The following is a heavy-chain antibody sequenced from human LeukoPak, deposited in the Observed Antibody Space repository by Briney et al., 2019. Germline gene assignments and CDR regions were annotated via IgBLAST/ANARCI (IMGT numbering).Heavy chain of an antibody. J-gene: IGHJ3*02. Sequence: GGSLRLSCTASGFTFSSYGMHWVRQAPGKGLEWVALIRYDGSNKYYADSVKGRFTISRDNSKNTLYLQMNSLRAEDTAVYYCAKVAREFMGAFDIWGQGTMVTVSS. V-gene: IGHV3-30*02. D-gene: IGHD3-10*01. CDR2: IRYDGSNK. CDR1: GFTFSSYG. CDR3: AKVAREFMGAFDI.